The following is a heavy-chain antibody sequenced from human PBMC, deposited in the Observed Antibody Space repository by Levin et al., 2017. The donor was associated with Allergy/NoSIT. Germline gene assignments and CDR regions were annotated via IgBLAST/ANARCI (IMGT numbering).Heavy chain of an antibody. CDR2: ISSSSSYI. CDR1: GFTFSSYS. J-gene: IGHJ3*02. CDR3: ARSTRGARIAAGLVPSAFDI. Sequence: GASVKVSCAASGFTFSSYSMNWVRQAPGKGLEWVSSISSSSSYIYYADSVKGRFTISRDNAKNSLYLQMNSLRAEDTAVYYCARSTRGARIAAGLVPSAFDIWGQGTMVTVSS. D-gene: IGHD6-13*01. V-gene: IGHV3-21*01.